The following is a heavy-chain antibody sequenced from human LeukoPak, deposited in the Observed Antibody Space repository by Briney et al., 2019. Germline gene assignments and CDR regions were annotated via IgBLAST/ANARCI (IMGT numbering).Heavy chain of an antibody. CDR1: GFTVSKNYY. J-gene: IGHJ4*02. CDR2: ISSSSSYI. D-gene: IGHD2-15*01. CDR3: TRVRCSGGTCYSSDY. Sequence: GGSLRLSCAASGFTVSKNYYMNWVRQAPGKGLEWVSSISSSSSYIYYADSVKGRFTISRDNAKNSLFLQMNSLRAEDTAVYYCTRVRCSGGTCYSSDYWGQGTLVTVSS. V-gene: IGHV3-21*01.